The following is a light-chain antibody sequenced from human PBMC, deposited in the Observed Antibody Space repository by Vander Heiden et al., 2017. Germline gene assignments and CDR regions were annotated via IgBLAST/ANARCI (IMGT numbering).Light chain of an antibody. Sequence: IVLTQYPGTLSLSPRERATLSCRASQSVSSSYLAWYQQKPGQDPRLLIYGASSRATGIPDRFSGSGSGTDFTLTISRLEPEDFAVYYCQQYGSSPWTFGQGTKVEIK. V-gene: IGKV3-20*01. CDR1: QSVSSSY. CDR2: GAS. CDR3: QQYGSSPWT. J-gene: IGKJ1*01.